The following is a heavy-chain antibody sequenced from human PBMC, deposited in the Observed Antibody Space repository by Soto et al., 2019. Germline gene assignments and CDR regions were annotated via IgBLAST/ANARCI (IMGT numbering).Heavy chain of an antibody. D-gene: IGHD3-22*01. V-gene: IGHV3-11*01. CDR1: GFTFSDYY. J-gene: IGHJ4*02. Sequence: QVQLVESGGGLVKPGGSLRLSCAASGFTFSDYYMSWIRQAPGKGLEWVSYISSSGSTIYYADSVKGRFTISRDNAKNSLSLQMDRLRAADPAVYYCARGQYYYDSSGYPGYWGQGTLVSVSS. CDR3: ARGQYYYDSSGYPGY. CDR2: ISSSGSTI.